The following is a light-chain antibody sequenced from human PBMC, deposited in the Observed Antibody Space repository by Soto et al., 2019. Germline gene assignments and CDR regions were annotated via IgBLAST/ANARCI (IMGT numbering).Light chain of an antibody. J-gene: IGKJ1*01. CDR1: QSISTW. V-gene: IGKV1-5*01. CDR2: DAS. CDR3: QQYDSYST. Sequence: DIQMTQSPSTLSASVGDRVTITCRASQSISTWLAWYQQRPGKAPNLLISDASSLESGVPSRFSGSGSGTEFTLTNSSLKSDDFATYYCQQYDSYSTFGQGTKVDIK.